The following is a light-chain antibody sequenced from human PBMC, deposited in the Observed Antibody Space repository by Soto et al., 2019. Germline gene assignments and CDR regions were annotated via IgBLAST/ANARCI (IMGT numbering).Light chain of an antibody. CDR1: SSDVGGYNF. CDR2: EVS. J-gene: IGLJ3*02. V-gene: IGLV2-14*01. CDR3: SSYTSSSLWV. Sequence: QSALTQPASVSGSPGQSITISCTGTSSDVGGYNFVSWYQQHPGNAPKLMIYEVSNRPSGVSNRFSGSKSGNTASLTISGLLAEDEADYYCSSYTSSSLWVFGGGTKLTVL.